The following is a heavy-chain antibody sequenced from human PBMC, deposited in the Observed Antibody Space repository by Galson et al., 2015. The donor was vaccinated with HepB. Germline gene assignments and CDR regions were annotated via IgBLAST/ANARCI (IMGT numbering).Heavy chain of an antibody. J-gene: IGHJ4*02. V-gene: IGHV3-48*02. Sequence: SLRLSCAGSEFMLSDNSMTWVRQGPGKGLEWVSYISHSGTTTLYADSVKGRFTIARDNAKHSLYLQMSSLRDEDTATYYCAHSPQNYDFWSGYSNYFDYWGQGTLVTVSS. CDR2: ISHSGTTT. CDR1: EFMLSDNS. CDR3: AHSPQNYDFWSGYSNYFDY. D-gene: IGHD3-3*01.